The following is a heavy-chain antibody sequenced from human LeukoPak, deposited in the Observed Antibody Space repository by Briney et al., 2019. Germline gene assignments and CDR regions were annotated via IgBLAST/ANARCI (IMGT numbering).Heavy chain of an antibody. Sequence: SGTLSLTCTVSGGSLSSYYLSWIRQTPGKGLECVVYIYYSGGTNYNPSPMRRATTTFCTSKNKSLLKLSCITAADKAVFYCAVRLVPDYWVQGTLVTVSS. CDR1: GGSLSSYY. J-gene: IGHJ4*02. V-gene: IGHV4-59*03. CDR2: IYYSGGT. CDR3: AVRLVPDY.